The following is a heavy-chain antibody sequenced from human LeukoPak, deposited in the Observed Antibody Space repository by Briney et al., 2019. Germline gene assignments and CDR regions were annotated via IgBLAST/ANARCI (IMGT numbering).Heavy chain of an antibody. CDR2: IIPIFGTA. CDR1: GGTFSSYA. CDR3: ARDRVLNCSSTSCYSYYYYYYMDV. V-gene: IGHV1-69*01. J-gene: IGHJ6*03. D-gene: IGHD2-2*01. Sequence: SVKVSCKASGGTFSSYAISWVRQAPGQGLEWMGGIIPIFGTANYAQKFQGRVTTTADESTSTAYMELSSLRSEDTAVYYCARDRVLNCSSTSCYSYYYYYYMDVWGKGTTVTVSS.